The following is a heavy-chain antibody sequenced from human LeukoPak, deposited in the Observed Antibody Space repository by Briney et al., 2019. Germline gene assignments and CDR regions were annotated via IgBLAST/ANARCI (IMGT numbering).Heavy chain of an antibody. D-gene: IGHD3-22*01. V-gene: IGHV1-46*01. CDR3: ARDREWYCDSSGYPQSLDY. Sequence: ASVKVSCKASGYTFTGYYMHWVRQAPGQGLEWMGIINPSGGSTSYAQKFQGRVTMTRDTSTSTVYMELSSLRSEDTGVYYCARDREWYCDSSGYPQSLDYWGQGTLVTVSS. J-gene: IGHJ4*02. CDR1: GYTFTGYY. CDR2: INPSGGST.